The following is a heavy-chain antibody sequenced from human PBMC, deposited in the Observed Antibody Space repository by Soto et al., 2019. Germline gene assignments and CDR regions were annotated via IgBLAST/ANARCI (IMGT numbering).Heavy chain of an antibody. CDR3: ARHGYSSSWDYDYGMDV. Sequence: SETLSLTCTVSGGSISSSSYYWGWIRQPPGKGLEWIVSIYYSGNTYCNPSLKSRVAISVNTSKNQFSLKLSSVTAADTAIYYCARHGYSSSWDYDYGMDVWGQGTTVTVSS. CDR1: GGSISSSSYY. J-gene: IGHJ6*02. V-gene: IGHV4-39*01. CDR2: IYYSGNT. D-gene: IGHD6-13*01.